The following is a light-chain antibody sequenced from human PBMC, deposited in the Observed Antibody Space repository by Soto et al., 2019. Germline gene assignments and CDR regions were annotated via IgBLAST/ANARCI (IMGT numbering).Light chain of an antibody. CDR1: QSLSSY. V-gene: IGKV3-11*01. J-gene: IGKJ4*01. CDR2: DAS. CDR3: HQRAGLPPT. Sequence: EIVLTQSPDTVSLSPGERATLSCWASQSLSSYLAWYQQKPGQAPRLLIYDASNRANGIPARFTGSGSGTYFSLTISSIETEDFAVYFCHQRAGLPPTFGGGTKVGIK.